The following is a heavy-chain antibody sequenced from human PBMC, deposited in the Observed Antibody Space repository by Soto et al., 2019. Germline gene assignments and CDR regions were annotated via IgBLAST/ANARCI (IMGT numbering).Heavy chain of an antibody. Sequence: SETLSLTCAVSGGSISSGGYYWTWLRHHPGKGLEWIGYIYYSGSTYYNPSLKSRVTISVNTSKNQFSLKLSSVTAADTAVYYCARSVFPWGQGTLVTVSS. V-gene: IGHV4-31*11. CDR2: IYYSGST. CDR1: GGSISSGGYY. CDR3: ARSVFP. J-gene: IGHJ5*02.